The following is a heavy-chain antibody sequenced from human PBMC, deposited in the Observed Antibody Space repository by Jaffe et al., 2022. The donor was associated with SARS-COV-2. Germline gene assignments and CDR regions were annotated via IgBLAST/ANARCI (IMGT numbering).Heavy chain of an antibody. Sequence: QVQLVESGGGVVQPGRSLRLSCAASGFTFSSYGMHWVRQAPGKGLEWVAVISYDGSNKYYADSVKGRFTISRDNSKNTLYLQMNSLRAEDTAVYYCAKEGAVAGTPFDYWGQGTLVTVSS. V-gene: IGHV3-30*18. CDR3: AKEGAVAGTPFDY. CDR1: GFTFSSYG. J-gene: IGHJ4*02. D-gene: IGHD6-19*01. CDR2: ISYDGSNK.